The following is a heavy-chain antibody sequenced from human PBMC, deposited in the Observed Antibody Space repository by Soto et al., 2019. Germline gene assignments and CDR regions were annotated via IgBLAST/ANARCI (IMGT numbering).Heavy chain of an antibody. J-gene: IGHJ5*02. Sequence: ASVKVSCKASGYTFTGYYMHWVRQAPGQGLEWMGWINPNSGGTNYAQKFQGRVTMTRDTSISTAYMELSRLRSDDTAVYYCARDRKCSATVTTRNDWFDPWGQGTLVTVSS. D-gene: IGHD4-17*01. CDR2: INPNSGGT. CDR1: GYTFTGYY. V-gene: IGHV1-2*02. CDR3: ARDRKCSATVTTRNDWFDP.